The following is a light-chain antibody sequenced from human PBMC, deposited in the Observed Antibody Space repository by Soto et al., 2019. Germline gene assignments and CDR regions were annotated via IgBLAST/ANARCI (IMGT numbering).Light chain of an antibody. J-gene: IGLJ2*01. CDR2: DVS. CDR1: SSDVGGYNF. Sequence: QSALTQPASVSGSPGQSITISCTGTSSDVGGYNFVSWYQQHPGKAPKLIIYDVSNRPSGVSNRFSGSKSGNTASLTISTLQAEDEAAYYCSSYTSSSTPVFGGGTQLTVL. V-gene: IGLV2-14*01. CDR3: SSYTSSSTPV.